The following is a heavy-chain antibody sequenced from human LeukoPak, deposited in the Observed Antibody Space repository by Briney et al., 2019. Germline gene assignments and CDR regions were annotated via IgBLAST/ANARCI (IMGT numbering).Heavy chain of an antibody. CDR1: GDSIFSYY. V-gene: IGHV4-59*01. CDR2: IFYSGSN. J-gene: IGHJ5*02. D-gene: IGHD6-19*01. CDR3: ARDTEWLVPGWFDP. Sequence: SETLSLTCTVSGDSIFSYYWSWIRQPPGKGLEWIGYIFYSGSNNYNPSLRSRVTMSVGTSKNQFSLKLDSVTAADTAVYYCARDTEWLVPGWFDPWGQGTLVTVSS.